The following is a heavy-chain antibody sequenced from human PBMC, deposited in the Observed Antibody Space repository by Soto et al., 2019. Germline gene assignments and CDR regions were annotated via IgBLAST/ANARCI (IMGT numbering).Heavy chain of an antibody. CDR2: IAGGGVTT. J-gene: IGHJ5*01. CDR1: GFSFSAYS. Sequence: EVRLVESGGGLVQSGESLRLSCAASGFSFSAYSMNWVRQTPGKGLEWIAHIAGGGVTTYYADSVKGRFTISRDRGKRSVYLQMTGLKGEYSGVYYCTRASSYAIDSWGQGALVTVSS. D-gene: IGHD2-8*01. V-gene: IGHV3-48*01. CDR3: TRASSYAIDS.